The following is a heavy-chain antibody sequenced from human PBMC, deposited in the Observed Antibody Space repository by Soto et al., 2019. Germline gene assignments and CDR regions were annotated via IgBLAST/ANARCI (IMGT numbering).Heavy chain of an antibody. Sequence: QVQLVQSGAEVKKPGASVRVSCKASGYTFTTYYLHWLRQAPGQGIEWMGIIDTRAGSASHAQNFQGRVTMNRETSTRTVYMELRSLRSEDTAVYYCAREGYYDSSGYDGFDIWGQGTMVTVSS. J-gene: IGHJ3*02. CDR3: AREGYYDSSGYDGFDI. CDR2: IDTRAGSA. V-gene: IGHV1-46*01. CDR1: GYTFTTYY. D-gene: IGHD3-22*01.